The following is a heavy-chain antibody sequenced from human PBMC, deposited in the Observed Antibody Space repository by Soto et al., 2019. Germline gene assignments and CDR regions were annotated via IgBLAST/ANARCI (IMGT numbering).Heavy chain of an antibody. V-gene: IGHV1-3*01. CDR1: GYTFTNYG. Sequence: GASVEVFCKASGYTFTNYGITWVRQAPGQRLEWMGWINACNGNTKYSQKFQGRVTITTDTSASTAYMELSSLRSEDTAVYYCARVSRSGAFDIWGQGTMVTVSS. CDR3: ARVSRSGAFDI. CDR2: INACNGNT. J-gene: IGHJ3*02.